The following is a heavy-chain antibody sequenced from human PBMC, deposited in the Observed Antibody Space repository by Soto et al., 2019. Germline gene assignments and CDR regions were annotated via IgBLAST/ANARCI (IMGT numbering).Heavy chain of an antibody. CDR1: GFTFSSYW. CDR3: ASYFPAVNSSSHPFSGSMVGIFDY. Sequence: GGSLRLSCAASGFTFSSYWMSWVRQAPGKGLEWVANIKQDGSEKYYVDSVKGRFTISRDNAKNSLYLQMNSLRAEDTAVYYCASYFPAVNSSSHPFSGSMVGIFDYWGQGTLVTVSS. CDR2: IKQDGSEK. V-gene: IGHV3-7*01. D-gene: IGHD6-6*01. J-gene: IGHJ4*02.